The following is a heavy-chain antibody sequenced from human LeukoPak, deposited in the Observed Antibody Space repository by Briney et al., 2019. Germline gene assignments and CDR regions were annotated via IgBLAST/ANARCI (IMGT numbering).Heavy chain of an antibody. CDR1: GFTFDDYA. J-gene: IGHJ5*02. Sequence: GGSLRLSCAASGFTFDDYAMHWVRQAPGKGLEWVSGISWNSGSIGYADSVKGRFTISRDNAKNSLYLQMNSLRAEDTALYYCAKDGDSSSWLNWFDPWGQGTLVTVSS. D-gene: IGHD6-13*01. CDR2: ISWNSGSI. CDR3: AKDGDSSSWLNWFDP. V-gene: IGHV3-9*01.